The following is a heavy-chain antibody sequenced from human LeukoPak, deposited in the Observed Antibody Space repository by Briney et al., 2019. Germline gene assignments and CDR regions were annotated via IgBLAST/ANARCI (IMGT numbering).Heavy chain of an antibody. CDR3: ARAGPSGPFDY. Sequence: GGSLRLSCTASGFTFSSYSMNWVRQAPGKGLEWVSSITSSSSYIYYADSVKGRFTISRDNAKNSLDLQMNSLRAEDAAVYYCARAGPSGPFDYWGQGTLVTVSS. CDR2: ITSSSSYI. J-gene: IGHJ4*02. D-gene: IGHD1-26*01. CDR1: GFTFSSYS. V-gene: IGHV3-21*01.